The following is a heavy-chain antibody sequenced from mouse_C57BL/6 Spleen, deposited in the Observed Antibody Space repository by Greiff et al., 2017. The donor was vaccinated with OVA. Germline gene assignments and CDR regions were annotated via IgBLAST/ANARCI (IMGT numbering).Heavy chain of an antibody. D-gene: IGHD1-1*01. Sequence: EVMLVESVAELVRPGASVKLSCTASGFNIKNTYMHWVKQRPEQGLEWIGRIDPANGNTKYAPKFQGKATITADTSSNTAYLQLSSLTSEDTAIYYCASPHYYGSSYGYFDVWGTGTTVTVSS. J-gene: IGHJ1*03. CDR1: GFNIKNTY. V-gene: IGHV14-3*01. CDR3: ASPHYYGSSYGYFDV. CDR2: IDPANGNT.